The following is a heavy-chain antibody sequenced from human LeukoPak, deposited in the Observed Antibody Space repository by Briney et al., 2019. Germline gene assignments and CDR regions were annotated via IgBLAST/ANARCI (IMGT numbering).Heavy chain of an antibody. CDR3: ARGSVVLLWFGEFNFDY. J-gene: IGHJ4*02. CDR2: INPNSGGT. CDR1: GYTFTGYY. Sequence: ASVKVSCKASGYTFTGYYMHWVRQAPGQGLEWMGWINPNSGGTNYAQKFQGWVTITRDTSISTAYMELSRLRSDDTAVYYCARGSVVLLWFGEFNFDYWGQGTLVTVSS. D-gene: IGHD3-10*01. V-gene: IGHV1-2*04.